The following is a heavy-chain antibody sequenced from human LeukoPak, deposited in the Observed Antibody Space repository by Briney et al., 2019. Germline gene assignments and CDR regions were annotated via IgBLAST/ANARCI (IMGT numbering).Heavy chain of an antibody. D-gene: IGHD5-12*01. V-gene: IGHV3-48*03. CDR3: IPPTAGLRRTISTEYFQH. CDR1: GLTFSSYE. CDR2: ISGSGETL. Sequence: GGSLRLSCAAAGLTFSSYEMYWVRQAPGKGLEWVSYISGSGETLYYAASVNGRFTISRDNANKSLYLRMSSLRLEDTAIYYCIPPTAGLRRTISTEYFQHWGQGALVTVSS. J-gene: IGHJ1*01.